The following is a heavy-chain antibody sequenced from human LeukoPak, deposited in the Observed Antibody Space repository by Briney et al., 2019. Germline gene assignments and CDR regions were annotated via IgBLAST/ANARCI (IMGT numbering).Heavy chain of an antibody. J-gene: IGHJ4*02. CDR3: ARHRVVRGLIPY. CDR2: INHSGST. V-gene: IGHV4-34*01. CDR1: GGSFSGYY. D-gene: IGHD3-10*01. Sequence: PSETLSLTCAVYGGSFSGYYWSWIRQPPGKGLEWIGEINHSGSTNYNPSLKSRVTISVDTSQNQFSLKLNSVTAADTAVYYCARHRVVRGLIPYWGQGTLVTVSS.